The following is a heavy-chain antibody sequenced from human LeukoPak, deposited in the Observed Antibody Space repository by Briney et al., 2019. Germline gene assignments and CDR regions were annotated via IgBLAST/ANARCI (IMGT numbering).Heavy chain of an antibody. CDR1: GGSISSHY. D-gene: IGHD4-23*01. CDR3: ARDPEGSSGNDLGFDY. V-gene: IGHV4-59*11. CDR2: IYYSGST. Sequence: SETLSLICTVSGGSISSHYWSWIQQPPGKGLEWIGYIYYSGSTNYNPSLKSRVTISVDTSKNQFSLKLSSVSAADTAVYYCARDPEGSSGNDLGFDYWGQGTLVTVSS. J-gene: IGHJ4*02.